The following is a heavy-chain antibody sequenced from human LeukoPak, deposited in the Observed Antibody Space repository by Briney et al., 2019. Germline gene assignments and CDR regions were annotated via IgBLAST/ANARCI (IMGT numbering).Heavy chain of an antibody. CDR3: ARRSAAKDAFDI. Sequence: GGSLRLSCAASGFTLSCCGMHWVRQAPGKGLVWVSRINSDGSSTSYADSVKGRFTISRDNAKNTLYLQMNSLRAEDTAVYYCARRSAAKDAFDIWGQGTMVTVSS. CDR2: INSDGSST. J-gene: IGHJ3*02. V-gene: IGHV3-74*01. D-gene: IGHD6-25*01. CDR1: GFTLSCCG.